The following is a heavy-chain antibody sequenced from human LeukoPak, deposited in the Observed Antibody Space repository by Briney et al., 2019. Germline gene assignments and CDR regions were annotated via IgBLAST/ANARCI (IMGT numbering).Heavy chain of an antibody. D-gene: IGHD6-13*01. Sequence: SETLSLTCTVSGVSINNYYWSWIRQPPGKGLEWIGYISYSGSTDYNPSLKSRVTISIDTSKNQFSLKLSSVTAADTAVYYCASGIAADLYWGQGTLVTVSS. CDR1: GVSINNYY. V-gene: IGHV4-59*08. J-gene: IGHJ4*02. CDR3: ASGIAADLY. CDR2: ISYSGST.